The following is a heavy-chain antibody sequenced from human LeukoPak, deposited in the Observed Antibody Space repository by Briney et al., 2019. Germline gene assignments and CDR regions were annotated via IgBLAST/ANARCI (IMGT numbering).Heavy chain of an antibody. CDR3: ARLLYDTNGYYYFDY. V-gene: IGHV4-39*01. Sequence: SETLSLTCTVAGGSIRSNSHYWGWIRQPPGKGLDRVASIYHSGSIYYNPSLKSRVTMSVDTSKNQFSLKLSSVTATDTAVYYCARLLYDTNGYYYFDYWGQGTLVTVSS. J-gene: IGHJ4*02. CDR2: IYHSGSI. CDR1: GGSIRSNSHY. D-gene: IGHD3-22*01.